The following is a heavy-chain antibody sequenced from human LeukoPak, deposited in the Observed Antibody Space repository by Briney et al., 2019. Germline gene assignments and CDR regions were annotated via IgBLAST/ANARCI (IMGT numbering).Heavy chain of an antibody. Sequence: ASVKVPCKASGYTFTGYYMHWVRQAPGQGLEWMGWINPNSGGTNYAQKFQGRVTMTRDTSISTAYMELSRLRSDDTAVYYCAKDLETEWELLPRVFDYWGQGTLVTVSS. J-gene: IGHJ4*02. CDR3: AKDLETEWELLPRVFDY. CDR1: GYTFTGYY. D-gene: IGHD1-26*01. CDR2: INPNSGGT. V-gene: IGHV1-2*02.